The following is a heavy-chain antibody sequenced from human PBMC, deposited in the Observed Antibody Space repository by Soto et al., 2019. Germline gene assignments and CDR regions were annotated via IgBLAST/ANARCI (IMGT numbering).Heavy chain of an antibody. D-gene: IGHD2-15*01. CDR3: ARGLKSSIVVVVAARGYYYYGMDV. Sequence: ASVKVSCKASGYTFTSYGINWVRQATGQGLEWMGWMNPNSGNTGYAQKFQGRVTMTRNTSISTAYMELSSLRSEDTAVYYCARGLKSSIVVVVAARGYYYYGMDVWGQGTTVTVSS. V-gene: IGHV1-8*01. CDR2: MNPNSGNT. CDR1: GYTFTSYG. J-gene: IGHJ6*02.